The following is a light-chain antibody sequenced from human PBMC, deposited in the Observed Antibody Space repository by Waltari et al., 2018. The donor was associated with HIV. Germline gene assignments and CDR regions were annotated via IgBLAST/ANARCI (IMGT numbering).Light chain of an antibody. Sequence: QSELTQSPSASGTPGQRLTISCSGSSSNIERNYVYWYKQFPGATPKVLIYKDNERPSGVPDRISGSKSGTSASLLISGLRSDDEADYYCAVWDESLDGWLFGGGTKLTVL. J-gene: IGLJ3*02. CDR3: AVWDESLDGWL. CDR1: SSNIERNY. V-gene: IGLV1-47*01. CDR2: KDN.